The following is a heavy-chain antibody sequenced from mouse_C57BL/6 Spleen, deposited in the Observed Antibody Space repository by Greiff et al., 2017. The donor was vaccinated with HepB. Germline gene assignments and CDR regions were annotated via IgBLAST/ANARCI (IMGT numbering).Heavy chain of an antibody. J-gene: IGHJ4*01. CDR3: ARSAGDYDYAMDY. D-gene: IGHD2-4*01. CDR2: IHPNSGST. V-gene: IGHV1-64*01. CDR1: GYTFTSYW. Sequence: QVQLQQPGAELVKPGASVKLSCKASGYTFTSYWMHWVKQRPGQGLEWIGMIHPNSGSTNYNEKFKSKATLTVDKSSSTAYMQLSSLTSEDSAVYYCARSAGDYDYAMDYWGQGTSVTVSS.